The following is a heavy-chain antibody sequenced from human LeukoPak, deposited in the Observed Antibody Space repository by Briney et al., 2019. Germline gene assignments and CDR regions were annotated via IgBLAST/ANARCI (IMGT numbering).Heavy chain of an antibody. V-gene: IGHV4-59*12. D-gene: IGHD3-3*01. CDR2: IYYTGST. Sequence: SETLSLTCTVSGGSISAYYWSWIRQPPGKGLEWIGYIYYTGSTNYNPSLESRVTISVDTSQNRFSLKLTSVTAADTAVYYCARDFWSGYGYFDYWGQGALVTVSS. J-gene: IGHJ4*02. CDR3: ARDFWSGYGYFDY. CDR1: GGSISAYY.